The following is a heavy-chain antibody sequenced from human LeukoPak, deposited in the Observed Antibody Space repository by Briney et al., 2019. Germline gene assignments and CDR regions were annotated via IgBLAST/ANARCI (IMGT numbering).Heavy chain of an antibody. CDR2: INPNSGGT. CDR3: ARDLIGGSYYGDYYYYGMDV. V-gene: IGHV1-2*02. Sequence: ASVTVSCKASGYTFTGYYMHWVRQAPGQGLEWMGWINPNSGGTNYAQKFQGRVTMTRDTSISTAYMELSKLRSDDTAVYYCARDLIGGSYYGDYYYYGMDVWGQGTTVTVSS. J-gene: IGHJ6*02. D-gene: IGHD1-26*01. CDR1: GYTFTGYY.